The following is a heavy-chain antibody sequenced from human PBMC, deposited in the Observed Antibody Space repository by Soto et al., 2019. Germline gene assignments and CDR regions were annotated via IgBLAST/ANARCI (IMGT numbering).Heavy chain of an antibody. V-gene: IGHV1-69*12. CDR3: ARGGYSYGYSNYYGMDV. Sequence: QVQLVQSGAEVKKPGSSVKVSCKASGGTFSSYAISWVRQAPGQGLEWMGGIIPIFGTANYAQKFQGRVTITAYASRSKXYMELSSLRSEDTAVYYCARGGYSYGYSNYYGMDVWGQGTTVTVSS. D-gene: IGHD5-18*01. CDR1: GGTFSSYA. J-gene: IGHJ6*02. CDR2: IIPIFGTA.